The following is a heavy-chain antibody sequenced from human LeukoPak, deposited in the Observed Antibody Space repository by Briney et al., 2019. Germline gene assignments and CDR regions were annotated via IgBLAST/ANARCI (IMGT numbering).Heavy chain of an antibody. CDR3: ATQAGGSNIGCLDY. J-gene: IGHJ4*02. CDR2: FHYTGST. D-gene: IGHD2/OR15-2a*01. V-gene: IGHV4-59*08. CDR1: GGFITAFY. Sequence: SETLSLTCTVSGGFITAFYWSWIRQPPGKGLEWIGYFHYTGSTNYNPSLKSRVTMSVDTSNNQLSLTLSSVTAADTAVYYCATQAGGSNIGCLDYWGQGTLVTVSS.